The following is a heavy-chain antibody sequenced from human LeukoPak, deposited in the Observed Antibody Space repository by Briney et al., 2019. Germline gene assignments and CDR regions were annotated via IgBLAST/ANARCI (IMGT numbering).Heavy chain of an antibody. Sequence: SETLSLTCTVSGGSISSSSYYWGWLRQPPGKGLEWIGSIYYSGSTYYNPSLKSRVTISVDTSKNQFSLKLSSVTAADTAVYYCASVRWDYDYWGQGTLVTVSS. D-gene: IGHD3-10*01. J-gene: IGHJ4*02. CDR1: GGSISSSSYY. CDR3: ASVRWDYDY. V-gene: IGHV4-39*01. CDR2: IYYSGST.